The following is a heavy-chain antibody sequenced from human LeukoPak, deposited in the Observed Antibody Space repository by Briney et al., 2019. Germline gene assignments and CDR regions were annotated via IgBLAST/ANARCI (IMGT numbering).Heavy chain of an antibody. Sequence: PGGSLRLSCAASEFVFGDFYMSWVRQAPGKGLEWISYISSGGDTIYYADSVKGRLTISRDNAKNSLYLQMNNLRAEDTAVYYCVREIDGEYGSGTLFDLWGQGNMVTVSS. D-gene: IGHD3-10*01. CDR3: VREIDGEYGSGTLFDL. CDR1: EFVFGDFY. CDR2: ISSGGDTI. V-gene: IGHV3-11*01. J-gene: IGHJ5*02.